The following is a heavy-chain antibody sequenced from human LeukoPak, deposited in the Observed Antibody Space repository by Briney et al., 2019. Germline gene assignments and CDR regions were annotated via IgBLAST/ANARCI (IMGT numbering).Heavy chain of an antibody. CDR3: VRVVVVSATLKDWFDP. Sequence: SETLSLTCAVSGGSISSGGYSWSWIRQPPGKGLEWIGYIYHSGSTYYNPSLKSRVTISVDRSKNQFSLKLSSVTAADTAVYYCVRVVVVSATLKDWFDPWGQGILVTVSS. CDR1: GGSISSGGYS. CDR2: IYHSGST. V-gene: IGHV4-30-2*01. D-gene: IGHD2-15*01. J-gene: IGHJ5*02.